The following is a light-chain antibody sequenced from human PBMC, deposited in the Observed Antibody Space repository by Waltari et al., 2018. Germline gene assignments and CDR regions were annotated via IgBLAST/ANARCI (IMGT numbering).Light chain of an antibody. CDR2: ENN. CDR1: RSNIGNNY. CDR3: GTWDSSLSGAV. Sequence: QSVLTQPPSVSAAPGQRVTISCSGGRSNIGNNYVSWYQQFPVTDPKLRSHENNERPSGSPGRFSGYKSGTSATPDITGRQAGDEADYYCGTWDSSLSGAVFGGGTHLTVL. V-gene: IGLV1-51*02. J-gene: IGLJ7*01.